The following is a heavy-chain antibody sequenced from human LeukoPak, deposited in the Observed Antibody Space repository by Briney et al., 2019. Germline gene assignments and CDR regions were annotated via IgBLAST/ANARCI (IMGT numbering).Heavy chain of an antibody. D-gene: IGHD1-26*01. CDR2: ISSSSSYI. V-gene: IGHV3-21*01. CDR1: GFTFSSYS. Sequence: PGGSLRLTCAASGFTFSSYSMNWVRQAPGKGLEWVSSISSSSSYIYYADSVKGRFTISRDNAKNSLYLQMNSLRAEDTAVYYCARALWWELLLLPYFDYWGQGTLVTVSS. J-gene: IGHJ4*02. CDR3: ARALWWELLLLPYFDY.